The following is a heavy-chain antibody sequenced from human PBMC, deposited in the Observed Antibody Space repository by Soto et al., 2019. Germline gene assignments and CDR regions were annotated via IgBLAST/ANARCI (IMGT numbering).Heavy chain of an antibody. V-gene: IGHV4-31*03. CDR2: IYYIGST. CDR1: GGSISSCGYY. Sequence: SDTLSPTFTISGGSISSCGYYWRWIRQYPGKGLQWICYIYYIGSTYYNPSLKSRVTISVDTSKNQFSLKLSSVTAADTAMYYCARVSGDGYYDILTGYYIPQTYYAFDIWGQGTMVT. D-gene: IGHD3-9*01. J-gene: IGHJ3*02. CDR3: ARVSGDGYYDILTGYYIPQTYYAFDI.